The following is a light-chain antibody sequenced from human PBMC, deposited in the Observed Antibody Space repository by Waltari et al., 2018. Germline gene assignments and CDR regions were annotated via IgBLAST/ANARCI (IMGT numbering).Light chain of an antibody. CDR3: QQYSSPPLT. J-gene: IGKJ4*01. Sequence: EIVLTQSPGTLSLSPGERATLFCRASQSVDNDYVAWYQQTPGQAPRLLMFVASSRATGIPARFSGSGSGTDFTLTISRLEPEDFAVYYCQQYSSPPLTFGGGTRVEI. CDR1: QSVDNDY. V-gene: IGKV3-20*01. CDR2: VAS.